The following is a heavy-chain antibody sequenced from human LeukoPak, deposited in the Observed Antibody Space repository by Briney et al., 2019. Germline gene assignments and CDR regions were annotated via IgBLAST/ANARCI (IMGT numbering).Heavy chain of an antibody. V-gene: IGHV4-59*08. CDR1: GGSISNYY. CDR3: ATAGSYSPPHDAFDI. CDR2: IYYSGST. Sequence: PSETLSLTCTVSGGSISNYYWSWIRQPPGKGLEWIGYIYYSGSTNYNPSLKSRVTISVDTSKNQFSLNLSSVTAADTAVYYCATAGSYSPPHDAFDIWGQGTMVTVSS. J-gene: IGHJ3*02. D-gene: IGHD1-26*01.